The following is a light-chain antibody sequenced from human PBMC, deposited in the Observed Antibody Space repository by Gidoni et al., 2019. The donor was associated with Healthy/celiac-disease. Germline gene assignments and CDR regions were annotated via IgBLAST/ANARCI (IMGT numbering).Light chain of an antibody. J-gene: IGKJ2*01. CDR2: GAS. CDR1: QSVSSSY. Sequence: EIVLTQSPGTLSLSPGERATLSCRASQSVSSSYLAWYQQKPGQAPRLLIYGASSRATGLPDRFSGSGSGTDFTLTISRLEPEDFAVYYCQQYGSSPPYTFGQGTKLEIK. V-gene: IGKV3-20*01. CDR3: QQYGSSPPYT.